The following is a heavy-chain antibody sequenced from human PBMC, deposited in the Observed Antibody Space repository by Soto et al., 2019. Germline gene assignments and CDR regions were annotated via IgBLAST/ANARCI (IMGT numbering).Heavy chain of an antibody. J-gene: IGHJ6*03. CDR1: GCTFSDYY. D-gene: IGHD3-3*01. Sequence: PGGSLRLSWAASGCTFSDYYMSWIRQAQGKGLEWVSYISSSGSTIYYADSVKGRFTISRDNAKNSLYLQMNSLRAEDTAVYYCARDPVTISQRKRYYYYYMDVWGKGTTVTVSS. CDR2: ISSSGSTI. CDR3: ARDPVTISQRKRYYYYYMDV. V-gene: IGHV3-11*01.